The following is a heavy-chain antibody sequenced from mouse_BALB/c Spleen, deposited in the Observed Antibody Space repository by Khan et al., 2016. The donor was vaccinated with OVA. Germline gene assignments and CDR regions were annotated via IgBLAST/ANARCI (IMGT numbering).Heavy chain of an antibody. CDR1: GFNIKDTY. D-gene: IGHD2-2*01. V-gene: IGHV14-3*02. J-gene: IGHJ4*01. CDR3: ARWAGYDVEYAMDY. CDR2: IDPANGYT. Sequence: EVQLQQSGAELVKPGASVKLSCTASGFNIKDTYIHWVKQRPEQGLEWIGRIDPANGYTKYDPKFQGKATITADTSSNTAYLQVSSLTSEDTAVYYCARWAGYDVEYAMDYWGQGTLVTVSS.